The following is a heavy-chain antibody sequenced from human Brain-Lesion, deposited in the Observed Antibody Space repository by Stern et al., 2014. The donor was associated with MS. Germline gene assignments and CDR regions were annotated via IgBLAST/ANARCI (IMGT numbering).Heavy chain of an antibody. Sequence: VQPVESGGGVVQPGRSLSLSCEVSGFNFRTFGMTWVRQAPGKGLEGLATLFSDGTSKHYADSVEGRFTISRDNSKNTLHLQRNSLRPEDTAMYYCAKDRDDYFSSGHKKGINAWGLGTMVTVSS. J-gene: IGHJ5*02. CDR3: AKDRDDYFSSGHKKGINA. D-gene: IGHD2/OR15-2a*01. V-gene: IGHV3-30*18. CDR2: LFSDGTSK. CDR1: GFNFRTFG.